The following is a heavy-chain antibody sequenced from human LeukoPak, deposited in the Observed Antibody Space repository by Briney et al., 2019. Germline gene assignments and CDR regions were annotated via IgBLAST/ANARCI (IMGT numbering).Heavy chain of an antibody. J-gene: IGHJ4*02. Sequence: GGSLRLSCAASGFSFRSYEMNWVRQAPGKGLEWVSYISSSGSIIHYADSVKGRFTISRDNAKNSLFLQMNSLRAEDTAVYYCARKVLSGSRYFDYWGQGALVTVSS. CDR3: ARKVLSGSRYFDY. CDR2: ISSSGSII. D-gene: IGHD1-26*01. V-gene: IGHV3-48*03. CDR1: GFSFRSYE.